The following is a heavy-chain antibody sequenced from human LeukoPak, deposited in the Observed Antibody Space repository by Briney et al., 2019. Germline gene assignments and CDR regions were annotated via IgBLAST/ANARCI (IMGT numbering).Heavy chain of an antibody. CDR2: INHSGST. V-gene: IGHV4-34*01. CDR1: GGSFSGYY. CDR3: AILYGDYVGYYGMDV. J-gene: IGHJ6*02. Sequence: SETLSLTCAVYGGSFSGYYWSWIRQPPGKGLEWIGEINHSGSTNYNPSLKSRVTMSVDTSKNQFSLKLSSVTAADTAVYYCAILYGDYVGYYGMDVWGQGTTVTVSS. D-gene: IGHD4-17*01.